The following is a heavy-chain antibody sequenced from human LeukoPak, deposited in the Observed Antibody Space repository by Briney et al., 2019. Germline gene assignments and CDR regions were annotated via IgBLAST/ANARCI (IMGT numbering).Heavy chain of an antibody. D-gene: IGHD3-3*01. Sequence: SETLSLTCTVSGGSVSSSSYYWGWIRQPPGKGLEWIGSIYYSGSTYYNPSLKSRVTISVDTSKNQFSLKLSSVTAADTAVYYCARLEVYYDFWSGYPYYFDYWGQGTLVTVSS. J-gene: IGHJ4*02. CDR3: ARLEVYYDFWSGYPYYFDY. CDR1: GGSVSSSSYY. CDR2: IYYSGST. V-gene: IGHV4-39*01.